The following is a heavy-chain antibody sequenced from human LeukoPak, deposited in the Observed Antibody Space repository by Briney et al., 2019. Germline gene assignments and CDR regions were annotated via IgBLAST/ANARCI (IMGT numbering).Heavy chain of an antibody. CDR2: IYYSGST. D-gene: IGHD3-10*01. CDR3: ARETYYYGSGSHFPDAFDI. Sequence: SQTLSLTCTVSGGSISSGDYYWSWIRQPPGKGLEWIGYIYYSGSTYYNPSLKSRVTISVDTSKNQFSLKLSSVTAADTAVYYCARETYYYGSGSHFPDAFDIRGQGTMVTVSS. V-gene: IGHV4-30-4*01. CDR1: GGSISSGDYY. J-gene: IGHJ3*02.